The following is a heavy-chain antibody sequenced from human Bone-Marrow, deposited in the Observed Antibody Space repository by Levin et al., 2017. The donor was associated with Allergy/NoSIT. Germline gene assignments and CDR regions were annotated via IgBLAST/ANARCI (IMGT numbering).Heavy chain of an antibody. CDR2: LSGSGGST. Sequence: GESLKISCAASGFTFSSYAMSWVRQAPGKGLEWVSALSGSGGSTYYADSVKGRFTISRDNSKNTLYLQMNSLRAEDTAVYYCAIESSSSFYYWGQGTLVTVSS. J-gene: IGHJ4*02. D-gene: IGHD6-6*01. V-gene: IGHV3-23*01. CDR3: AIESSSSFYY. CDR1: GFTFSSYA.